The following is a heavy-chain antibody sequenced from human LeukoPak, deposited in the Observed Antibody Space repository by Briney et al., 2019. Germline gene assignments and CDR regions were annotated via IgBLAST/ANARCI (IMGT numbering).Heavy chain of an antibody. V-gene: IGHV3-74*01. Sequence: PGGSLRLSCAASGFTFSSYAMSWVRQAPGKGLVWVSRINSDGSSTSYADSVKGRFTISRDNAKNTLYLQMNSLRAEDTAVYYCASSRGYIYGLDWGQGTLVTVSS. CDR1: GFTFSSYA. J-gene: IGHJ4*02. CDR2: INSDGSST. CDR3: ASSRGYIYGLD. D-gene: IGHD5-18*01.